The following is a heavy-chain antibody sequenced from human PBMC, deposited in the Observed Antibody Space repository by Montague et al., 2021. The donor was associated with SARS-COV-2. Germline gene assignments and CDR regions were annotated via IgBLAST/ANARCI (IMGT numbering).Heavy chain of an antibody. Sequence: SETLSLTCTVSGGSITNNIDYWAWIRQPPGKGLVWIGSLYYTGNTYYNPSLKSRVTISVVTSKTHFTLKLSSVTAAETAVYYCARLKRYFDSSGSPSAFDFWGQGTKVTVSS. J-gene: IGHJ3*01. CDR2: LYYTGNT. CDR3: ARLKRYFDSSGSPSAFDF. CDR1: GGSITNNIDY. D-gene: IGHD3-22*01. V-gene: IGHV4-39*02.